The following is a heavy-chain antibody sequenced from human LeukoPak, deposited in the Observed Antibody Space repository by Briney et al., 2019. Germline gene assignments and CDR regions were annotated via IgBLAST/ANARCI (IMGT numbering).Heavy chain of an antibody. CDR2: ISSNGGST. V-gene: IGHV3-64*01. J-gene: IGHJ3*02. CDR1: GFTFSSYA. Sequence: GGSLRLSCAASGFTFSSYAMHWVRQAPGKGLEYVSAISSNGGSTYYANSVKGRFTISRDNSKNMLYLQMGSLRAEDMAVYYCARARVRIVGAFDIWGQGTMVTVSS. D-gene: IGHD1-26*01. CDR3: ARARVRIVGAFDI.